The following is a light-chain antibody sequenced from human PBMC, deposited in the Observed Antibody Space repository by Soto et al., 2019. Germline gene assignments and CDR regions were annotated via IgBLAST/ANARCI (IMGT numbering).Light chain of an antibody. V-gene: IGKV3-20*01. CDR2: GAS. J-gene: IGKJ1*01. CDR1: QSVSSSY. CDR3: QQYGSSPWT. Sequence: EIVLTQSPGTLSLSPGERATLSCRASQSVSSSYLAWYQQKPGQAPRLLIYGASSRATGTPDRFSGSGSGTDFTLTISRLEPEDFAVYYCQQYGSSPWTFGQGNKVEIK.